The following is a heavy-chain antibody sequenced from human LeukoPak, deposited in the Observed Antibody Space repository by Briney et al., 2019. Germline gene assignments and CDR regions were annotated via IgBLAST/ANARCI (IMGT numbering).Heavy chain of an antibody. V-gene: IGHV3-53*01. J-gene: IGHJ6*02. D-gene: IGHD2-2*02. CDR1: GLTLSSNY. Sequence: GRSLRLSCAASGLTLSSNYMSWVRQAPGKGLEWVSVIYSGGSTYYADSVKGRFTISRDNSKNTLYLQMNSLRAEDTAVYYCARFIGYCSSTSCYNHGMDVWGQGTTVTVSS. CDR3: ARFIGYCSSTSCYNHGMDV. CDR2: IYSGGST.